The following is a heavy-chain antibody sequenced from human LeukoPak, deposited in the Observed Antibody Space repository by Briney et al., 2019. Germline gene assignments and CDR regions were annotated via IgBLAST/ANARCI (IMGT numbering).Heavy chain of an antibody. CDR1: GFTFSSYA. Sequence: GRSLRLSCAASGFTFSSYAMHWVRQAPGKGLEWVAVISYDGSNKYYADSVKGRFTISRDNSKNTLYLQMNSLRAEDTAVYYCARGSDYYDSSGEFDYWGQGTLVTVSS. CDR2: ISYDGSNK. V-gene: IGHV3-30-3*01. J-gene: IGHJ4*02. D-gene: IGHD3-22*01. CDR3: ARGSDYYDSSGEFDY.